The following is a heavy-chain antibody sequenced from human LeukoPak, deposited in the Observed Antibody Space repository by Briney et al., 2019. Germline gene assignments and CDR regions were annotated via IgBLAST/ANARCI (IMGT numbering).Heavy chain of an antibody. V-gene: IGHV3-30*02. Sequence: GGSLRLSCAASGFTFSSYGMHWVRQAPGKGLEWVAFIRYDGSNKYYADSVKGRFTISRDNSKNTLYLQMNSLRAEDTAVYYCARDRGTNGDYHRGYFDYWGQGTLVTVSS. CDR1: GFTFSSYG. CDR3: ARDRGTNGDYHRGYFDY. J-gene: IGHJ4*02. CDR2: IRYDGSNK. D-gene: IGHD1-1*01.